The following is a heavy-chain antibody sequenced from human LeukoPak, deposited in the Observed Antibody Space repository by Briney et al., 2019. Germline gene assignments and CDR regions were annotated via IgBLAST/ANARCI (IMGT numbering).Heavy chain of an antibody. CDR3: ARRFNYYDSSGYYEGFYFDY. CDR1: GYTFTSYG. Sequence: ASVKVSCKASGYTFTSYGISCVRQAPGQGLEWMGWISAYAQKFQGRVTMTTDTSTSTAYMELRSLRSDDTAVYYCARRFNYYDSSGYYEGFYFDYWGQGTLVTVSS. J-gene: IGHJ4*02. D-gene: IGHD3-22*01. V-gene: IGHV1-18*01. CDR2: ISAY.